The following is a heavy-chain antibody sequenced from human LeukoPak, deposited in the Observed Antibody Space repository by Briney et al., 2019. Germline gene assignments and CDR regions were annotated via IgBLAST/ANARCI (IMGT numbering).Heavy chain of an antibody. J-gene: IGHJ3*02. Sequence: PSETLSLTCTVSGGSISSSSYYWGWIRQPPGKGLEWIGSIYYSGSTNYNPSLKSRVTISVDTSKNQFSLKLSSVTAADTAVYYCAAYGYDFWSGYQRGAFDIWGQGTMVTVSS. CDR3: AAYGYDFWSGYQRGAFDI. CDR2: IYYSGST. V-gene: IGHV4-39*07. D-gene: IGHD3-3*01. CDR1: GGSISSSSYY.